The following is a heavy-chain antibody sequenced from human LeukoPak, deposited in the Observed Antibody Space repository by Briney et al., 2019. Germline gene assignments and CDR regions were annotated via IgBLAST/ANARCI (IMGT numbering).Heavy chain of an antibody. D-gene: IGHD5-18*01. Sequence: SETLSLTCTVSGGSISSYYWSWIRQPAGKGLEWIGRIYTSGSTNYNPSLKSRVTMSVDTSKNQFSLKLSSVTATDTAVYYCARTDTAMGSFDYWGQGTLVTVSS. CDR1: GGSISSYY. CDR3: ARTDTAMGSFDY. V-gene: IGHV4-4*07. J-gene: IGHJ4*02. CDR2: IYTSGST.